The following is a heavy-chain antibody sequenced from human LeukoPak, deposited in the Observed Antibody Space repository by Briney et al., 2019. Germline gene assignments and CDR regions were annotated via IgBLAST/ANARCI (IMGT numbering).Heavy chain of an antibody. D-gene: IGHD6-6*01. CDR2: INHSGST. CDR1: GGSFSGYY. Sequence: ASETLSLTCAVYGGSFSGYYWSWIRQPPGRGLEWIGEINHSGSTNYNPSLKSRVTISVDTSKNQFSLKLSSVTAADTAVYYCARAKYSGSSHWYFDLWGRGTLVTVSS. J-gene: IGHJ2*01. CDR3: ARAKYSGSSHWYFDL. V-gene: IGHV4-34*01.